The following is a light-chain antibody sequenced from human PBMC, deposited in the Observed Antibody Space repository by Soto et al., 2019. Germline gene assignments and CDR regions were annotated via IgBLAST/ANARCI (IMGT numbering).Light chain of an antibody. CDR3: MQSTQRPPT. Sequence: DVLMTQTPLSLSVAPGQPASISCKSSQSLLHITGETFLFWYLQKPGQSPQLLIYEVSTRVSGVPDRFSGSGSGTDFTLEISRVETDDVGIYYCMQSTQRPPTFGQGTRLEIK. J-gene: IGKJ5*01. V-gene: IGKV2D-29*02. CDR1: QSLLHITGETF. CDR2: EVS.